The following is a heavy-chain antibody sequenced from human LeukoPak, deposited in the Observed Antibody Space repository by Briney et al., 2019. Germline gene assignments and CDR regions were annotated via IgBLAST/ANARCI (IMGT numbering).Heavy chain of an antibody. Sequence: GGSLRLSCAASGFTFSSYSMNWVRQAPGKGLEWVSSISSSSSYIYYADSVKGRFTISRDNAKNSLYLQMNSLRAEDTAVCYCARVGDYGDYAYWGQGTLVTVSS. V-gene: IGHV3-21*01. CDR2: ISSSSSYI. CDR3: ARVGDYGDYAY. CDR1: GFTFSSYS. D-gene: IGHD4-17*01. J-gene: IGHJ4*02.